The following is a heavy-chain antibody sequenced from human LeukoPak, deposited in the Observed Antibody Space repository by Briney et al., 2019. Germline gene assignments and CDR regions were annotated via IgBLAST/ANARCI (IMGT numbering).Heavy chain of an antibody. CDR3: ARLPPYSSSWYGDAFDI. CDR1: GFTFSSYS. D-gene: IGHD6-13*01. J-gene: IGHJ3*02. V-gene: IGHV3-21*01. CDR2: ISSGSSYI. Sequence: GGSLRLSCAASGFTFSSYSMNWVRQAPGKGLEWVSSISSGSSYIYYADSVKGRFTISRDNAKNSLYLQMNSLRAEDTAVYYYARLPPYSSSWYGDAFDIWGQGTMVTVSS.